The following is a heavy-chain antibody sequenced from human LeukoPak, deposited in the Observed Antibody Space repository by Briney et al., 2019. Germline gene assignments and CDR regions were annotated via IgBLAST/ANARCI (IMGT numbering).Heavy chain of an antibody. J-gene: IGHJ4*02. CDR2: INAGSGDT. V-gene: IGHV1-3*01. CDR1: GYTFTSHA. Sequence: ASVKVSCKASGYTFTSHAVHWVRQAPGQRPEWMGWINAGSGDTKCSQNLEGRVTITRDTSASTAYMKLTSLKSEDTAVYYCARTARKAAIVGDYFDYWGQGTLVTVSS. D-gene: IGHD6-13*01. CDR3: ARTARKAAIVGDYFDY.